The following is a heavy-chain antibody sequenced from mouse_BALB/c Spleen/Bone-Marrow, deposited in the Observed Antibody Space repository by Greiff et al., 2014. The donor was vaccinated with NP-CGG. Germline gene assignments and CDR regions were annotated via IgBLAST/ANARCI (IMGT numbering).Heavy chain of an antibody. CDR2: ISPNSGNT. Sequence: QVQLPPSGSVLVRPGASVKLSCQASGYTFTSSWVHWGKQRPGQGLEGIGEISPNSGNTNYNEKFKGKATLTVDTSSSTAYVDLSSLTSEDSAVYYCARTGYGNYDAMDYWGQGTSVTVSS. J-gene: IGHJ4*01. CDR3: ARTGYGNYDAMDY. V-gene: IGHV1S130*01. CDR1: GYTFTSSW. D-gene: IGHD2-1*01.